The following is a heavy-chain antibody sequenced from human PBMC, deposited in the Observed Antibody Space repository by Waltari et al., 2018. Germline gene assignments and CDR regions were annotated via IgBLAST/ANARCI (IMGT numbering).Heavy chain of an antibody. D-gene: IGHD3-16*01. CDR3: ARDLPQGGFSEGFDP. CDR1: GFTFSSYS. CDR2: ISSSSSNI. V-gene: IGHV3-48*04. J-gene: IGHJ5*02. Sequence: EVQLVESGGGLVQPGGSLRLSCAASGFTFSSYSMNWVRQAPGKGLEWVSDISSSSSNIYYADSVKGRFTISRDNAKNSLYLKMNSLRAEDTAVYYCARDLPQGGFSEGFDPWGQGTLVTVSS.